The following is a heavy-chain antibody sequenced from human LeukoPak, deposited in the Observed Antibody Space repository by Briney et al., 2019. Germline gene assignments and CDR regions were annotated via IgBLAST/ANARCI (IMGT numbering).Heavy chain of an antibody. CDR2: IYSGGST. Sequence: GGSLRLSCAASGFTVSSNYMSWVRQAPGKGLEWVSVIYSGGSTYYADSVKGRFTVSRDNSKNTLYLQMSSLRAEDTAVYYCAKDERNWNYNLASQTYDWGQGTLVTVSS. V-gene: IGHV3-53*01. D-gene: IGHD1-7*01. J-gene: IGHJ4*02. CDR3: AKDERNWNYNLASQTYD. CDR1: GFTVSSNY.